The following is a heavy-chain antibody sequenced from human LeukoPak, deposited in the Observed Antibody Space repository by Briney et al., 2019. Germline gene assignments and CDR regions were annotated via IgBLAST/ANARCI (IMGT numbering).Heavy chain of an antibody. CDR3: ARVQATGTTDY. J-gene: IGHJ4*02. CDR1: GGSISNYY. CDR2: IYYTGST. Sequence: SETLSLTCTVSGGSISNYYWSWIRQPPGKGLEWIGFIYYTGSTDYNPSLKSRVTISLDASKNQFSLKLSSVAAAGTAVYHCARVQATGTTDYWGQGTLVTVSS. D-gene: IGHD1-1*01. V-gene: IGHV4-59*01.